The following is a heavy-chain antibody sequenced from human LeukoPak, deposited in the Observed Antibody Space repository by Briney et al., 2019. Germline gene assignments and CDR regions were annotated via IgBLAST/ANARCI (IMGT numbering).Heavy chain of an antibody. CDR2: IYYSGST. CDR3: ATYNWNDFDY. CDR1: GGSISSSSYY. Sequence: PSETLSLTCTVSGGSISSSSYYWGWIRQPPGKGLEWIGSIYYSGSTYYNPSLKSRVTISVDTSKNQFSLKLSSVTAADTAVYYCATYNWNDFDYWGQGTPVTVSS. V-gene: IGHV4-39*01. D-gene: IGHD1-20*01. J-gene: IGHJ4*02.